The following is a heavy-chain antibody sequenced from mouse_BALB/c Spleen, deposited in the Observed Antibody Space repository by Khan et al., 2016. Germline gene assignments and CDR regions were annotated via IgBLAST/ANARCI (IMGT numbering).Heavy chain of an antibody. CDR1: GFSLTSYG. Sequence: QVQLKESGPGLVQPSQSLSITCTVSGFSLTSYGVHWVRQSPGKGLEWLGVIWSGGSTDYNAAFISRLSISKDNSKSQVFFKMNSLQSNDTAIYDCARDGRGAMDYWGQGTSVTVSS. CDR3: ARDGRGAMDY. J-gene: IGHJ4*01. V-gene: IGHV2-2*03. D-gene: IGHD2-3*01. CDR2: IWSGGST.